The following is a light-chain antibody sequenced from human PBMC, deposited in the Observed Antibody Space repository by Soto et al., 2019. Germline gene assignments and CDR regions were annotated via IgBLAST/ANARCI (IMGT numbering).Light chain of an antibody. CDR3: QQLNNYPLT. V-gene: IGKV1-9*01. CDR2: AAS. Sequence: IQLTQSPSSLSASVGDSVTITCRASQAISNYLAWFQQRPGKAPDLLIYAASTLQSGVPSRFSGSGAGTDFTLTISSLQPADFGTYYCQQLNNYPLTFGGGTKVEIK. J-gene: IGKJ4*01. CDR1: QAISNY.